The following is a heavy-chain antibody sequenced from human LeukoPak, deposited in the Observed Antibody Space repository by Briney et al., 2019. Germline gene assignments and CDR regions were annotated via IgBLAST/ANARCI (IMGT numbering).Heavy chain of an antibody. CDR2: IYPGDSDT. D-gene: IGHD6-19*01. Sequence: GESLKISCKGSGYSFTSYWIGWVRQMPGKGLEWMGIIYPGDSDTRYSPSFQGQVTISADKSISTAYLQWSSLKASDTAMYYCARTTGIAVAANEYFDYWGQGTLVTVSS. CDR3: ARTTGIAVAANEYFDY. CDR1: GYSFTSYW. J-gene: IGHJ4*02. V-gene: IGHV5-51*01.